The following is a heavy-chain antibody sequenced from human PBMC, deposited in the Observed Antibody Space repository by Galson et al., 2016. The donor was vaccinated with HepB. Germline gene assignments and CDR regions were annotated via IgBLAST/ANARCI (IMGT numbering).Heavy chain of an antibody. V-gene: IGHV3-23*01. Sequence: SLRLSCAASGFNFRSFDMSWVRQAPGRGLEWVSGITYVGVRYYADSAKGRFTISRDDSSGQVFLEMHSLSGEDTALYYCAEHWIRTHDLWGQGTLVTVSS. CDR1: GFNFRSFD. CDR3: AEHWIRTHDL. D-gene: IGHD3-3*02. J-gene: IGHJ5*02. CDR2: ITYVGVR.